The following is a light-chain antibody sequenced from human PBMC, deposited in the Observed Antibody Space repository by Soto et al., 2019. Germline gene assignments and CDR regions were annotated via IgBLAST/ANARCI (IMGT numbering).Light chain of an antibody. CDR1: QTISSW. CDR3: QHYNRYSEA. Sequence: DIQMTQSPSTLSGSVGDRVTITCRARQTISSWLAWYQQKPGKAPKLLIYKASTLKSGVPSRFSGSGSGTDFTLTLSSLQPDDFATYYCQHYNRYSEAFGQGTKVALK. J-gene: IGKJ1*01. V-gene: IGKV1-5*03. CDR2: KAS.